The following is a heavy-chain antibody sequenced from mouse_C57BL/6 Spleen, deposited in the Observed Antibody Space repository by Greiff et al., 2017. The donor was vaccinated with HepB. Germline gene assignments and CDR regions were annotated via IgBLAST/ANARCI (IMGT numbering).Heavy chain of an antibody. D-gene: IGHD2-4*01. Sequence: VQLQQSGPELVKPGASVKISCKASGYTFTDYYMNWVKQSHGKSLEWIGDINPNNGGTSYNQKFKGKATLTVDKSSSTAYMELRSLTSEDSAVYYCARGGAFYYDYYYWGQGTTLTVSS. CDR1: GYTFTDYY. J-gene: IGHJ2*01. V-gene: IGHV1-26*01. CDR3: ARGGAFYYDYYY. CDR2: INPNNGGT.